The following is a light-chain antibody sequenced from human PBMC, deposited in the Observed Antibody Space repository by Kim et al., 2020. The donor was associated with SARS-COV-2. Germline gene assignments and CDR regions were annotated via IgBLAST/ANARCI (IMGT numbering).Light chain of an antibody. Sequence: LSLSPGERATLSCRASQSTYFAWYQQKPGQAPRLLIYDASDRATGIPARFSGSGSGTDFTLTISSLEPEDFAIYYCQQRSNWLWTFGQGTKVDIK. J-gene: IGKJ1*01. CDR1: QSTY. CDR3: QQRSNWLWT. CDR2: DAS. V-gene: IGKV3-11*01.